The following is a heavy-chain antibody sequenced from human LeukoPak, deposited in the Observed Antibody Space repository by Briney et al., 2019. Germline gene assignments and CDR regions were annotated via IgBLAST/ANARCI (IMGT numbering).Heavy chain of an antibody. CDR1: GFTFSSYW. V-gene: IGHV3-7*01. J-gene: IGHJ4*01. Sequence: GGSLRLSCAASGFTFSSYWMSWVRQAPGKGLEWVANINQDASEKYYVDSVKGRFTISRDNAKNSVYLQMNSLRAEDTGVYYCARDRGWRGDEGAYFDYWGQGILVTVSS. CDR2: INQDASEK. CDR3: ARDRGWRGDEGAYFDY. D-gene: IGHD1-26*01.